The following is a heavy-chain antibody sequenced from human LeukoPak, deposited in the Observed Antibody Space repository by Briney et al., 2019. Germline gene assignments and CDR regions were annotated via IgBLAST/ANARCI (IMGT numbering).Heavy chain of an antibody. CDR3: ARDKGYYYDSSGYYYVSEYFQH. Sequence: GGSLRLSCAASGFTFGDYSMTWIRQAPGKGLEWVSYISGSGSTIYYADSVKGRFTISRDNAKNSLYLQMNSLRAEDTAVYYCARDKGYYYDSSGYYYVSEYFQHWGQGTLVTVSS. J-gene: IGHJ1*01. CDR1: GFTFGDYS. CDR2: ISGSGSTI. D-gene: IGHD3-22*01. V-gene: IGHV3-11*04.